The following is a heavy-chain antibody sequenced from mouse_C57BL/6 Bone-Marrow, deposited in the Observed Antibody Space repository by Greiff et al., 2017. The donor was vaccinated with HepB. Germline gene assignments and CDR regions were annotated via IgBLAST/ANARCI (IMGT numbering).Heavy chain of an antibody. CDR1: GYSFTDYN. CDR3: ARSGTTAPFDY. J-gene: IGHJ2*01. CDR2: INPNYGTT. V-gene: IGHV1-39*01. D-gene: IGHD1-2*01. Sequence: EVKVVESGPELVKPGASVKISCKASGYSFTDYNMNWVKQSNGKSLEWIGVINPNYGTTSYNQKFKGKATLTVDQSSSTAYMQLNSLTSEDSAVYYCARSGTTAPFDYWGQGTTLTVSS.